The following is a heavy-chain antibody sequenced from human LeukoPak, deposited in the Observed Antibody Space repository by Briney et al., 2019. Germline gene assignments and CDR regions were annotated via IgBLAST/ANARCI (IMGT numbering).Heavy chain of an antibody. Sequence: SETLSLTCTVSGGSISSGSYYWSWIRQPPGKRLEWIGEINHSGSTNYNPSLKSRVTISVDTSKNQFSLKLSSVTAADTAVYYCASRGQNYYYYYMDVWGKGTTVTVSS. D-gene: IGHD3/OR15-3a*01. V-gene: IGHV4-39*07. CDR2: INHSGST. J-gene: IGHJ6*03. CDR1: GGSISSGSYY. CDR3: ASRGQNYYYYYMDV.